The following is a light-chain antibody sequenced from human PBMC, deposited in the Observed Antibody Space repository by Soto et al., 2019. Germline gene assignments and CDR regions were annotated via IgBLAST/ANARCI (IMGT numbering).Light chain of an antibody. CDR3: QQYYSTPRT. Sequence: DIVMTQSPDALAVSLGERATINCKSSQSVLYSSNNKNYLAWYQQKPGQPPKLLIYWASTRESGVPDRFSGSGSGKDITRTISSLQAEDVAVYYCQQYYSTPRTFGQGTKVEIK. CDR1: QSVLYSSNNKNY. CDR2: WAS. J-gene: IGKJ1*01. V-gene: IGKV4-1*01.